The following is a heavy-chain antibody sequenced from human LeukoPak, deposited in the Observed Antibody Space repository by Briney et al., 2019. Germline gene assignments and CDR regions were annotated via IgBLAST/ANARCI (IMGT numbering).Heavy chain of an antibody. D-gene: IGHD2-15*01. Sequence: SETLSLTCAVYGGSFSGYYWTWIRQPPGKGLEWIGEINHSGSTNYNPSLKSRVTISVDTSKNQFSLKLSSLTAADTAVYYCARDLAYCSGGSCYPYYFDYWGQGTLVTVSS. J-gene: IGHJ4*02. CDR2: INHSGST. V-gene: IGHV4-34*01. CDR3: ARDLAYCSGGSCYPYYFDY. CDR1: GGSFSGYY.